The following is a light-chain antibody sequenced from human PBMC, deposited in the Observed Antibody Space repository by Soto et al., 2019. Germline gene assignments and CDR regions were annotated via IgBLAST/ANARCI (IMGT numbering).Light chain of an antibody. CDR2: DVS. Sequence: EIVMTQSPGTLSVSPGERATPSCRAGQGVTTNFAWYQQKSGQYPRLLIYDVSIRATGVPARFSGTGSETDFNLTISGLQSDDSAVYLCQQYNNWTFSFGQGTRLEIK. CDR3: QQYNNWTFS. V-gene: IGKV3-15*01. J-gene: IGKJ5*01. CDR1: QGVTTN.